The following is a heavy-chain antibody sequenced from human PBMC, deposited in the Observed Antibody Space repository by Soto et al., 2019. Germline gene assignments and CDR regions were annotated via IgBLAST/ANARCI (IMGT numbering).Heavy chain of an antibody. CDR2: ISRSGNSL. D-gene: IGHD6-19*01. CDR1: GFTFNDYT. CDR3: ARDKDSSGWNDAFDI. V-gene: IGHV3-11*01. J-gene: IGHJ3*02. Sequence: GGSLRLSCAASGFTFNDYTMHWVRQTPGKGLEWVAYISRSGNSLYYADSVKGRFTISRDNTKNSLYLQMNSLRAEDTAVYYCARDKDSSGWNDAFDIWGQGTMVTVSS.